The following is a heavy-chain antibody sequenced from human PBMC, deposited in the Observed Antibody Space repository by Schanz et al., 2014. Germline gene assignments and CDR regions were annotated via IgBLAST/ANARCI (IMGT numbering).Heavy chain of an antibody. D-gene: IGHD4-4*01. CDR3: GRRGPNCSNNACYHGWFDP. J-gene: IGHJ5*02. CDR1: GYTFTGYY. Sequence: QVLLVQSGAEVKQPGASVKVSCKASGYTFTGYYIHWVRQAPGQGFEWMGWINPLSGATDYAPTFQGRVSMTRDTSISTAYMEVTRLVSSDTAVYYCGRRGPNCSNNACYHGWFDPWGQGTLVTVSS. CDR2: INPLSGAT. V-gene: IGHV1-2*02.